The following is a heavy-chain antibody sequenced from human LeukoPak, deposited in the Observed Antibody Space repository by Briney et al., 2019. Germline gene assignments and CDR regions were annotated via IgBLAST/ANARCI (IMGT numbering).Heavy chain of an antibody. CDR2: ISGSGGST. J-gene: IGHJ3*02. Sequence: PGGSLRLSCAASGFTLSSYAMSWVRQAPGKGLEWVSAISGSGGSTYYADSVKGRFTISRDNSKNTLYLQMNSWIAEDTAVYYCAKAVGYSYGYDDAFDIWGQGTMVTVSS. CDR1: GFTLSSYA. V-gene: IGHV3-23*01. D-gene: IGHD5-18*01. CDR3: AKAVGYSYGYDDAFDI.